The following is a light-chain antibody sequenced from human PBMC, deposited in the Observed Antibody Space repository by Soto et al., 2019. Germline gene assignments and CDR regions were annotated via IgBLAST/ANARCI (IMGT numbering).Light chain of an antibody. CDR2: EVN. CDR1: SDDIGNFNL. Sequence: QSALTQPASVSGSPGQSITVSCTGSSDDIGNFNLVSWYQQYPGKAPKLILYEVNKRPLGVSDRFSGSKSGNTASLTISGLQAEGEADYHCCSYAGSRWMFGGGTKLTVL. J-gene: IGLJ3*02. V-gene: IGLV2-23*02. CDR3: CSYAGSRWM.